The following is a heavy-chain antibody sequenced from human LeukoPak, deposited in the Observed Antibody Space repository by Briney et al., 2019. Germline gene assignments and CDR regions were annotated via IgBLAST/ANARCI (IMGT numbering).Heavy chain of an antibody. Sequence: PSETLSLTCTVSGGSISSGGYYWSWIRQRPGKGLEWIGYIYYSGSTYYNPSLKSRVTISVDTSKNQFSLKLSSVTAADTAVYYCARWIVVVPAAPSFDYWGQGTLVTVSS. CDR2: IYYSGST. CDR3: ARWIVVVPAAPSFDY. D-gene: IGHD2-2*01. CDR1: GGSISSGGYY. J-gene: IGHJ4*02. V-gene: IGHV4-31*03.